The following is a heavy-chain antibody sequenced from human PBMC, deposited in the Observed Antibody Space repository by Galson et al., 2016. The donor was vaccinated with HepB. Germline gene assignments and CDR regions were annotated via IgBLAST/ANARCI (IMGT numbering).Heavy chain of an antibody. V-gene: IGHV3-33*01. CDR3: ARVWVAYAPGDGAFDI. CDR2: IWYDGSNK. D-gene: IGHD2-8*02. Sequence: SLRLSCAASGFTFSTYGMHWVRQAPGKGLEWVAVIWYDGSNKYYADSVKGRFTISRDNSKNTLYLQMNSLRAEDTAVYYCARVWVAYAPGDGAFDIWGQGTVVTVSS. J-gene: IGHJ3*02. CDR1: GFTFSTYG.